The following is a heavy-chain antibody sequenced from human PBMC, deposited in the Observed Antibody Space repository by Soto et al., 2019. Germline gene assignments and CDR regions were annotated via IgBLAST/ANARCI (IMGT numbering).Heavy chain of an antibody. J-gene: IGHJ5*02. V-gene: IGHV1-18*01. D-gene: IGHD2-15*01. CDR2: ISAYNGNT. CDR1: GYTFTSYG. Sequence: QVQLVQSGAEVKKPGASVKVSCKASGYTFTSYGISWVRQAPGQGLEWMGWISAYNGNTNYAQKLQGRVPMTTDTSPSTAYMELRSLRADDTAVYYCAGDPVCSGSSCYPNWFDPLGQGNLVTVSS. CDR3: AGDPVCSGSSCYPNWFDP.